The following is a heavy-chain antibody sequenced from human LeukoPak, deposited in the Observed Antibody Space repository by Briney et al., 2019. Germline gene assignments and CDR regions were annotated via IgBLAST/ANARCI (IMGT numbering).Heavy chain of an antibody. CDR2: VYYSGST. V-gene: IGHV4-59*01. CDR1: GGSISPYY. Sequence: PSETLSLTCTVSGGSISPYYWSWLRQPPGKGLEWIGYVYYSGSTNYNPSFKSRVSISVDTSKNQFSLKLSSVTAADTAVYYCARTYYDFWSGYYTPYYFDYWGQGTLVTVSS. J-gene: IGHJ4*02. CDR3: ARTYYDFWSGYYTPYYFDY. D-gene: IGHD3-3*01.